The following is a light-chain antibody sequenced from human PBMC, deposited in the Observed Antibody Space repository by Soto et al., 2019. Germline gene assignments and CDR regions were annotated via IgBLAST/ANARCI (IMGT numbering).Light chain of an antibody. J-gene: IGLJ1*01. CDR3: SSYTSSSTLV. Sequence: QSVLTQPASVSGSPGQSITISCTGTSSDVGGYNYVSWYHQHPGKAPNLMIYEVSNRPSGVSNRFSGSKSGNTASLTISGLQAEDEADYYCSSYTSSSTLVFGTGTKVTVL. V-gene: IGLV2-14*01. CDR1: SSDVGGYNY. CDR2: EVS.